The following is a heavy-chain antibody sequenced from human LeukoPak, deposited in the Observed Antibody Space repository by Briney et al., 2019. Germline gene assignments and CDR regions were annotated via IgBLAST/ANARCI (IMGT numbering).Heavy chain of an antibody. J-gene: IGHJ4*02. CDR2: ISSSGSTI. CDR1: GFTFSTYW. V-gene: IGHV3-11*01. D-gene: IGHD4-17*01. Sequence: PGGSLRLSCSASGFTFSTYWMSWVRQAPGKGLEWVSYISSSGSTIYYADSVKGRFTISRDNAKNSLYLQMNSLRAEDTAVYYCARTYGDYFDYWGQGTLVTVSS. CDR3: ARTYGDYFDY.